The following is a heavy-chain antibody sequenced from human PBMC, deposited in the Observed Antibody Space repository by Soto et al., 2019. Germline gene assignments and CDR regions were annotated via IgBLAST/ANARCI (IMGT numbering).Heavy chain of an antibody. Sequence: PSETLSLTCAVYGGSFSGYYWSWIRQPPGKGLEWIGEINHSGSTNYNPYLKSRVTISVDTSKNQFSLKLSSVTAADTAVYYCARGPSYYGSGSSVFDYWGQGTLVTVSS. V-gene: IGHV4-34*01. J-gene: IGHJ4*02. CDR3: ARGPSYYGSGSSVFDY. CDR2: INHSGST. D-gene: IGHD3-10*01. CDR1: GGSFSGYY.